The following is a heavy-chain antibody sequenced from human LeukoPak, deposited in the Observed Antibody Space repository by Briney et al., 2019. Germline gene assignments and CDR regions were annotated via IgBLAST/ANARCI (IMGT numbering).Heavy chain of an antibody. CDR1: GFTFS. CDR3: ATSRGFGY. Sequence: GGSLRLSCAASGFTFSMSWVRQAPGKGLEWVANIRQDGNERYHVDSVKGRFTISRDNAKNSLYLQMNSLRAEDTAVYYCATSRGFGYWGQGTLVTVSS. J-gene: IGHJ4*02. D-gene: IGHD3-10*01. V-gene: IGHV3-7*01. CDR2: IRQDGNER.